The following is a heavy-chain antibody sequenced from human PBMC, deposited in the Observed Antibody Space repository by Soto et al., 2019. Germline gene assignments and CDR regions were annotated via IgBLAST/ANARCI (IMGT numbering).Heavy chain of an antibody. J-gene: IGHJ4*02. D-gene: IGHD3-16*01. V-gene: IGHV3-23*01. CDR2: ISATGGGT. CDR1: GFKFSNYA. CDR3: AKDRRAGGNSAFYFDF. Sequence: GGFLRLSCAASGFKFSNYAMSWVRQAPGKGLEWVSLISATGGGTYYADSVKGRFTISRDNSHNTLYLQVHSLTAEDTAVYYCAKDRRAGGNSAFYFDFWGQGAQVTVPQ.